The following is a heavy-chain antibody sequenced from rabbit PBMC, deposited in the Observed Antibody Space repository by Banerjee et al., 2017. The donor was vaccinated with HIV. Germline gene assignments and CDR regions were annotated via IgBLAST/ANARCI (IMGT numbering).Heavy chain of an antibody. D-gene: IGHD4-1*01. V-gene: IGHV1S45*01. CDR2: IYAGTSGTT. CDR1: GFSFSSSTW. CDR3: ARDLAGVIGWNFDL. Sequence: QQQLEESGGGLVKPGGTLTLTCKASGFSFSSSTWISWVRQAPGKGLEWIACIYAGTSGTTYYASWAKGRFTISKASSTTVTLQMTSLTAADTATYFCARDLAGVIGWNFDLWGPGTLVTVS. J-gene: IGHJ4*01.